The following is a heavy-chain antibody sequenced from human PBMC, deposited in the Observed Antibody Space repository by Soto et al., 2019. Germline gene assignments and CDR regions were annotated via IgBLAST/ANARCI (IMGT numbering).Heavy chain of an antibody. V-gene: IGHV3-7*01. D-gene: IGHD2-8*01. CDR2: INQDGSDK. CDR3: ATSMRHTLNS. CDR1: GFTFGSHW. J-gene: IGHJ4*02. Sequence: GGSLRLSCAASGFTFGSHWMTWVRQVPGKGLEWVANINQDGSDKYYVDSVKGRFTISRDNAKNSLYLQMNSLRVEDTAVYYCATSMRHTLNSWSQGTLVTVSS.